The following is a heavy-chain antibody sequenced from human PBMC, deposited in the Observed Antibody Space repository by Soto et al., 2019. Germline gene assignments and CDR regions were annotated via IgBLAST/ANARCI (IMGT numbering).Heavy chain of an antibody. CDR3: ALKPGY. J-gene: IGHJ4*02. CDR2: ISESGGST. Sequence: EVHLLESGGGLVQPGGSLRLSCATSGFTFSNYAMTWVRQAPGKGLEWVSGISESGGSTHHADSVKGRFTISRDNSKNTLYLQMNSLRDEDTAVYYCALKPGYWGQGTLVTVSS. CDR1: GFTFSNYA. V-gene: IGHV3-23*01.